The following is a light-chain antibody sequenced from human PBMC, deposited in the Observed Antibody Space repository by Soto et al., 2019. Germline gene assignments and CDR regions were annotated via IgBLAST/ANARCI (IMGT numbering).Light chain of an antibody. V-gene: IGLV1-47*01. CDR1: SSNIGNRH. J-gene: IGLJ2*01. CDR3: AAWDDSLSSVF. CDR2: RND. Sequence: QSVLTQPPSASGTPGQRVTISCSGSSSNIGNRHVFWYQQLPGTAPKLLIYRNDQRPSGVPDRFSGSKSGTSASLAISGLRSEDEGDYYCAAWDDSLSSVFFGGGTTLTVL.